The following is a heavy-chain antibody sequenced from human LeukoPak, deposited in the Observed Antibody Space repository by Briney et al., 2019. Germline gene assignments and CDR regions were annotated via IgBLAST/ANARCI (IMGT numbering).Heavy chain of an antibody. CDR3: AREQNANDWYLGY. CDR1: GFTFSDYY. J-gene: IGHJ4*02. Sequence: GGSLRLSCAASGFTFSDYYITWIRQAPGKGLEWVSYISGSGSTKYHADSVKGRFTVSRDNAKNSLYLQMNNLRADDTAVYYCAREQNANDWYLGYWGQGTLVSVSS. CDR2: ISGSGSTK. D-gene: IGHD3-9*01. V-gene: IGHV3-11*01.